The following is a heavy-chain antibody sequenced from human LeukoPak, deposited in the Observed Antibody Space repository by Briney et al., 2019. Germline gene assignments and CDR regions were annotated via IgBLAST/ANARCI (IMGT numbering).Heavy chain of an antibody. CDR1: GLTFSSSA. D-gene: IGHD3-10*01. Sequence: GGSLRLSCAASGLTFSSSAMNWVRQAPGKGLEWVSSITSGSTYMFYADAVKGRFTISRDDAKNSLYLQMNDLRAEDTAVYYCATEIRAVQDLYYWGQGTLVTVS. CDR3: ATEIRAVQDLYY. J-gene: IGHJ4*02. CDR2: ITSGSTYM. V-gene: IGHV3-21*01.